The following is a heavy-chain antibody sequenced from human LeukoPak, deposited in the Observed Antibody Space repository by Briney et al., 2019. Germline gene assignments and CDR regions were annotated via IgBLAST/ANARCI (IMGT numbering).Heavy chain of an antibody. V-gene: IGHV3-30*04. Sequence: GRSLRLSCAASGFTFSSYAMHWVRQAPGKGLEWVAVISYDGSNKYYADSVKGRFTISRDNSKNTLYLQMNSLRPEDTAVYYCHLWFGESSDYWGQGTLVTVSS. CDR2: ISYDGSNK. D-gene: IGHD3-10*01. J-gene: IGHJ4*02. CDR3: HLWFGESSDY. CDR1: GFTFSSYA.